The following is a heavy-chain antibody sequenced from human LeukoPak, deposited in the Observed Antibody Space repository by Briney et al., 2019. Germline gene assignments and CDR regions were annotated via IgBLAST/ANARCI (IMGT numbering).Heavy chain of an antibody. Sequence: GGSLRLSCAASGFTFSSYGMHWVRQAPGKGLEWVAFIRYDGTIKNYADSVKGRFTISRESSKSALYLQMNSLRAEDTALYYCAKDLSGTYHFDYWGQGTLVTVSS. J-gene: IGHJ4*02. V-gene: IGHV3-30*02. CDR2: IRYDGTIK. CDR1: GFTFSSYG. CDR3: AKDLSGTYHFDY. D-gene: IGHD1-26*01.